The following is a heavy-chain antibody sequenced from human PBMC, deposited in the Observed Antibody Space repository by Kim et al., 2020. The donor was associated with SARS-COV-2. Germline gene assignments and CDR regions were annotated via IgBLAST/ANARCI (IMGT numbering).Heavy chain of an antibody. CDR1: GYTLTELS. J-gene: IGHJ6*02. D-gene: IGHD3-22*01. Sequence: ASVKVSCKVSGYTLTELSMHWVRQAPGKGLEWMGGFDPEDGETIYAQKFQGRVTMTEDTSTDTAYMELSSLRSEDTAVYYCATVNYYDSSGRVSYGMDVWGQGTKVTVSS. CDR3: ATVNYYDSSGRVSYGMDV. V-gene: IGHV1-24*01. CDR2: FDPEDGET.